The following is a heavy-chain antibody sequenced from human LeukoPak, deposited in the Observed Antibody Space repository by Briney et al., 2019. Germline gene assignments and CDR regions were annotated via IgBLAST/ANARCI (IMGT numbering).Heavy chain of an antibody. J-gene: IGHJ4*02. D-gene: IGHD2/OR15-2a*01. V-gene: IGHV3-23*01. Sequence: PGRSLRLSCAASGFTFSSYAMSWVRQAPGKGLEWVSGISGSGGNTYYVDSVKGRFTISRDNSRNTLYLQMNNLRAEDTAVYYCAKDALISYRGAWSQSDYWGQGTLVTVSS. CDR2: ISGSGGNT. CDR1: GFTFSSYA. CDR3: AKDALISYRGAWSQSDY.